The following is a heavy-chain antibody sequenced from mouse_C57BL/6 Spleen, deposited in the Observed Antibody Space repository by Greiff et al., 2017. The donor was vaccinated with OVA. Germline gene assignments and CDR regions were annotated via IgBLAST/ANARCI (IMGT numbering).Heavy chain of an antibody. CDR2: ISYDGSN. J-gene: IGHJ1*03. CDR3: ARENIYYGSSYEWYFDV. D-gene: IGHD1-1*01. CDR1: GYSITSGYY. V-gene: IGHV3-6*01. Sequence: QSGPGLVKPSQSLSLTCSVTGYSITSGYYWNWIRQFPGNKLEWMGYISYDGSNNYNPSLKNRISITRDTSKNQFFLKLNSVTTEDTATYYCARENIYYGSSYEWYFDVWGTGTTVTVSS.